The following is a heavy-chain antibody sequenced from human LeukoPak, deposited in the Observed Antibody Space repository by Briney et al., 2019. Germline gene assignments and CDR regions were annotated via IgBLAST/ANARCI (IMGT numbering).Heavy chain of an antibody. D-gene: IGHD1-26*01. CDR3: ARGIQSGSAFDI. V-gene: IGHV1-69*04. CDR1: AGTFSSYA. CDR2: IIPILGIA. J-gene: IGHJ3*02. Sequence: SVKVSCKASAGTFSSYAISWVRQAPGQGLEWMGRIIPILGIANYAQKFQGRVTITADKSTSTACMELSSLRSEDTAVYYCARGIQSGSAFDIWGQGTMVTVSS.